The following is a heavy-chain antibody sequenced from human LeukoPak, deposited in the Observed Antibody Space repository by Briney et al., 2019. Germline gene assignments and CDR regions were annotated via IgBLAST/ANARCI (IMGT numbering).Heavy chain of an antibody. Sequence: SETLSLTCTVSGYSISSGYYWGWIRQPPGKGLEWIGSIYHSGRTYYNPSLKSRVTISVDTSKNQFSLKLSSVTAADTAVYYCARVPSIIWGQGTMVTVSS. J-gene: IGHJ3*02. CDR3: ARVPSII. V-gene: IGHV4-38-2*02. CDR1: GYSISSGYY. CDR2: IYHSGRT. D-gene: IGHD2/OR15-2a*01.